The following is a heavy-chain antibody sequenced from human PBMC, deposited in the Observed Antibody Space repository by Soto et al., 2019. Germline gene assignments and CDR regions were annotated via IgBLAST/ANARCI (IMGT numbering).Heavy chain of an antibody. Sequence: ASVKVSCKASGYTFTSYDINWVRQATGQGLEWMGWMNPNSGNTGYAQKFQGRVTMTRNTSISTAYMELSSLRSEDTAVYYCARAHSTGFYSSSTSCYVGAGAFDIWGQGTMVTVSS. CDR2: MNPNSGNT. J-gene: IGHJ3*02. D-gene: IGHD2-2*01. CDR3: ARAHSTGFYSSSTSCYVGAGAFDI. CDR1: GYTFTSYD. V-gene: IGHV1-8*01.